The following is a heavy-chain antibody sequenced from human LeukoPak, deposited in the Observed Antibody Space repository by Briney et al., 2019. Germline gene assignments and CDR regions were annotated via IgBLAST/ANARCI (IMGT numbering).Heavy chain of an antibody. J-gene: IGHJ5*02. D-gene: IGHD6-19*01. CDR2: IYHSGST. Sequence: SETLSLTCAVSGGSISSSNWWSWVRQPPGKGLEWIGEIYHSGSTYYNPSLKSRVTISVDRSKNQFSLKLSSVTAADTAVYYCTSSIAVAGTGWFDPWGQGTLVTVSS. CDR1: GGSISSSNW. CDR3: TSSIAVAGTGWFDP. V-gene: IGHV4-4*02.